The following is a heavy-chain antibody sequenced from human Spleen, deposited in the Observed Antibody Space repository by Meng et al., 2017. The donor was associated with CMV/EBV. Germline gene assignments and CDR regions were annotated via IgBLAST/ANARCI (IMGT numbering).Heavy chain of an antibody. CDR3: TRDHVHRVGASNWLDP. Sequence: GGSLRLSCSASGFTFGDYAISWVRQAPGKGLEWVAFIRSKPYAETTEYAASVKGRFTISRDDSKSVAYLQINSLKTEDAAVYYCTRDHVHRVGASNWLDPWGRGTLVTVSS. CDR1: GFTFGDYA. D-gene: IGHD1-26*01. J-gene: IGHJ5*02. V-gene: IGHV3-49*04. CDR2: IRSKPYAETT.